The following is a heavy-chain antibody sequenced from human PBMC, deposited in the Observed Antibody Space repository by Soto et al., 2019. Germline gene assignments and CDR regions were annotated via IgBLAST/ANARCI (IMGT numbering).Heavy chain of an antibody. CDR2: ISYDGNNK. CDR1: GFTFSNYA. V-gene: IGHV3-30-3*01. J-gene: IGHJ5*02. Sequence: QVQLVESGGGVVQPGRSLRLSCSASGFTFSNYAIHWVRQAPGKGLEWVAVISYDGNNKYYADSVKGRFTISRDNSKNTLYLQMNSLRAEDTAVYSCARGDYGDYEGFAPWGQGTLVTVSS. CDR3: ARGDYGDYEGFAP. D-gene: IGHD4-17*01.